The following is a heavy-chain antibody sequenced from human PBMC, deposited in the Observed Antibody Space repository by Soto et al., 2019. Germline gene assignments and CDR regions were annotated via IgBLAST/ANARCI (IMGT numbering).Heavy chain of an antibody. CDR2: ISAYNGNT. D-gene: IGHD6-13*01. V-gene: IGHV1-18*01. Sequence: ASVKVSCKASGYTFTSYGISWVRQAPGQGLEWMGWISAYNGNTNYAQKLQGRVNMTTDTSTSTAYMELRSLRSDDTAVYYCARVGSSSWYDGDWFDPWGQGTLVTVSS. CDR3: ARVGSSSWYDGDWFDP. CDR1: GYTFTSYG. J-gene: IGHJ5*02.